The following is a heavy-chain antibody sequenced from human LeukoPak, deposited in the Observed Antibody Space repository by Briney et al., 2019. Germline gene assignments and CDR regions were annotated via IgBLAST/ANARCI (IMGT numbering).Heavy chain of an antibody. CDR3: ARHGAITAPGTTPDY. D-gene: IGHD1-1*01. J-gene: IGHJ4*02. CDR1: GDSISSSSYY. Sequence: SETLSLTCTVSGDSISSSSYYWGWIRQPPGKGLEWIGNIYYSGSTYYNPSLKSRVTISIDTSKKQFSLKLSSVTAADTAVYYCARHGAITAPGTTPDYWGQGTLVTVSS. V-gene: IGHV4-39*01. CDR2: IYYSGST.